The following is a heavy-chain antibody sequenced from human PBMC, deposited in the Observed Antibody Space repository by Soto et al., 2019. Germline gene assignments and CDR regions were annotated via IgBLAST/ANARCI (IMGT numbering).Heavy chain of an antibody. D-gene: IGHD3-10*01. CDR3: ARRGAASGSYFDF. J-gene: IGHJ4*02. CDR1: VGTCTNYD. V-gene: IGHV3-23*01. CDR2: IRDAGDST. Sequence: VGVLILSSPDSVGTCTNYDKRCIRQAPGKGLEWVSAIRDAGDSTYSADSVRGRFTISRDNSKNTLYLQMNSLRVEDTVIYYCARRGAASGSYFDFWGQGTLVTRSS.